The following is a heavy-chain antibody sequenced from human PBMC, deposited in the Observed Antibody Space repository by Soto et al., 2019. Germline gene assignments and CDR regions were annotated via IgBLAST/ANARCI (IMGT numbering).Heavy chain of an antibody. CDR2: TYPGDSET. CDR3: ARSPRSSPYFDY. Sequence: PGESLKISCQCSGYTSSNFWIAWVRQLPGKGLEYMGITYPGDSETRYSPSFHGKVTISADRSIGTAYLQWSSLEASDSAFYFCARSPRSSPYFDYWGQGALVTVSS. CDR1: GYTSSNFW. J-gene: IGHJ4*02. V-gene: IGHV5-51*01. D-gene: IGHD6-13*01.